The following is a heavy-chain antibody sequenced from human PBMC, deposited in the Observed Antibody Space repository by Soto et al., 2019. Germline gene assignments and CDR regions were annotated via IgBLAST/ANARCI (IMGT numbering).Heavy chain of an antibody. J-gene: IGHJ4*02. CDR1: GFTFSSYG. CDR3: ARDRGYSSSWSSPFFDF. V-gene: IGHV3-33*01. D-gene: IGHD6-13*01. CDR2: IWYDGSNK. Sequence: QVQLVESGGGVVQPGRSLRLSCAASGFTFSSYGMHWVRQAPGKGLEWVAVIWYDGSNKYYADSVKGRFTISRDNSKNTLYLQMNCLRAEDTAVYYCARDRGYSSSWSSPFFDFWGQGTLVTVSS.